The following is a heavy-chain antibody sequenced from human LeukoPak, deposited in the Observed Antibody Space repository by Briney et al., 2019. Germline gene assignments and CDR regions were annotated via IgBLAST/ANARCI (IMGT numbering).Heavy chain of an antibody. D-gene: IGHD2-21*01. Sequence: ASETLSLTCTVSGGSLSDGDYHWAWVRQPPGKGLQWIASIYYDGTTYYNPSLKSRLTISVDTSKNQFSLKVTSVTAADTAVYYCARALAYCAGNCVTDYFDYWGQGALVTVSS. V-gene: IGHV4-39*01. CDR2: IYYDGTT. CDR1: GGSLSDGDYH. J-gene: IGHJ4*02. CDR3: ARALAYCAGNCVTDYFDY.